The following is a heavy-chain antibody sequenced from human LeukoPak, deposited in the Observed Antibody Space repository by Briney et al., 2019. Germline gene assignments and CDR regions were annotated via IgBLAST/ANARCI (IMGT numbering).Heavy chain of an antibody. V-gene: IGHV3-74*01. CDR1: GFTFSSYW. CDR2: INSDGSST. J-gene: IGHJ4*02. D-gene: IGHD1-26*01. Sequence: GGSLRLSCAASGFTFSSYWMHWVCQAPGKGLVWVSRINSDGSSTSYAGSVKGRFTISRDNAKNTLYLQMNSLRAEDTAVYYCASGRYSGSYFEGWGQGTLVTVSS. CDR3: ASGRYSGSYFEG.